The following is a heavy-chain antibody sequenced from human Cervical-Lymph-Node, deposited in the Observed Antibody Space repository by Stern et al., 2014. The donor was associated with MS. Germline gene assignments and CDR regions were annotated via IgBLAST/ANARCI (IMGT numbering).Heavy chain of an antibody. D-gene: IGHD3-10*01. CDR3: VRSNYDGGNGFYHYAMDV. CDR2: IIPMFGTA. Sequence: VQLVQSGAEVKKPGSSVKVSCKASGGTFSIYAVSWVRQAPGQGLEWMGGIIPMFGTANYPQKMQGRVTITADESPSTAHMELSNLRSEDTAIYFCVRSNYDGGNGFYHYAMDVWGQGTTVIVSS. CDR1: GGTFSIYA. J-gene: IGHJ6*02. V-gene: IGHV1-69*01.